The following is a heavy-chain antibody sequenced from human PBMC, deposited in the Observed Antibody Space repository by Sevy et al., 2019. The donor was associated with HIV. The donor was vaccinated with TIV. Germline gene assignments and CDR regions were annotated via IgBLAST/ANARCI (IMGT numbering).Heavy chain of an antibody. CDR1: GFTFSNAW. V-gene: IGHV3-15*01. Sequence: GGSLRLSCAASGFTFSNAWMSWVRQAPGKGLEWVGRIKSKTDGGTTDYAAPVKGRFTISRDDSKNTLYLQMNSLKTEDTAGYYCTADPASVKYYYDSSGSFWDYWGQGTLVTVSS. J-gene: IGHJ4*02. CDR2: IKSKTDGGTT. CDR3: TADPASVKYYYDSSGSFWDY. D-gene: IGHD3-22*01.